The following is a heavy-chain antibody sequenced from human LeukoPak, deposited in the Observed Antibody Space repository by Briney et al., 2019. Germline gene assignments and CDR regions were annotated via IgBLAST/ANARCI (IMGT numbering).Heavy chain of an antibody. CDR1: GFTFSSYG. J-gene: IGHJ4*02. Sequence: GGSLRLSCAASGFTFSSYGMHWVRQAPGKGLEWVAVISYDGSNKYYADSVKGRFTISRDNSKNTLYLQMYSLRAEDTAVYYCAKAGDYDGWDYFDYWGQGTLVTVSS. V-gene: IGHV3-30*18. D-gene: IGHD4-23*01. CDR3: AKAGDYDGWDYFDY. CDR2: ISYDGSNK.